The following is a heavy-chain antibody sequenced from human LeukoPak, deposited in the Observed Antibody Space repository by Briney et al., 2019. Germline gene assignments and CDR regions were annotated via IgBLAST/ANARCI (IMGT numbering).Heavy chain of an antibody. CDR1: GGSISSGDYS. D-gene: IGHD2-21*02. CDR2: IYYSGTT. V-gene: IGHV4-30-4*07. CDR3: ASCGGDCYSSEYFQH. J-gene: IGHJ1*01. Sequence: PSETLSLTCAVSGGSISSGDYSWSWIRQPPWKGLEWIGYIYYSGTTYYNPSLKSRLTMSVDTSKNQFSLKLSSVTAADTAVYYCASCGGDCYSSEYFQHWGQGTLVTVSS.